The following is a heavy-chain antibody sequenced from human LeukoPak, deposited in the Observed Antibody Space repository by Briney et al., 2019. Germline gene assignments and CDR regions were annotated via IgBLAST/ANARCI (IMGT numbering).Heavy chain of an antibody. D-gene: IGHD2-2*02. Sequence: GGSLRLSCVASGFTFSSYAMSWVRQAPGKGLEWVAAVTDNGVTTLYAPFVKGRFIISRDNSKNTLYLQMSGLRAEDTALFYCAKDRLYPNDIFDVWGQGTMVTVS. CDR1: GFTFSSYA. CDR3: AKDRLYPNDIFDV. J-gene: IGHJ3*01. V-gene: IGHV3-23*01. CDR2: VTDNGVTT.